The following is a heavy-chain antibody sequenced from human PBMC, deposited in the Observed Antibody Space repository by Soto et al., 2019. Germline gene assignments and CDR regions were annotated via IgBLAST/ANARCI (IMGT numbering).Heavy chain of an antibody. CDR1: GGTFSSYA. V-gene: IGHV1-69*10. D-gene: IGHD3-10*01. J-gene: IGHJ3*02. CDR3: ASPCSTTVAMLRGVKDAFDI. CDR2: IIPILGIA. Sequence: ASVKVSCKASGGTFSSYAISWVRQAPGQGLEWMGGIIPILGIANYAQKFQGRVTITADKSTSTAYMELSSLRSEDTAVYYCASPCSTTVAMLRGVKDAFDIWGQGTMVTVSS.